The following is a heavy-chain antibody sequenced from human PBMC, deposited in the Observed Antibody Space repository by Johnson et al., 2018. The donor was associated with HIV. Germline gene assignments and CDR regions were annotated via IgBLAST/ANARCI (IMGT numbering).Heavy chain of an antibody. D-gene: IGHD6-19*01. CDR1: GFTLHDYD. Sequence: VQLVESGGGVVRPGGSLRLSCAASGFTLHDYDMSWVRQAPGKGLEWVSAISGSGHSTYYADSVKGRFTISRHNAKNSLYLQMNSLRAEDTAVYYCARAFRGGWYDAFDIWGQGTRVTVSS. CDR2: ISGSGHST. J-gene: IGHJ3*02. CDR3: ARAFRGGWYDAFDI. V-gene: IGHV3-20*04.